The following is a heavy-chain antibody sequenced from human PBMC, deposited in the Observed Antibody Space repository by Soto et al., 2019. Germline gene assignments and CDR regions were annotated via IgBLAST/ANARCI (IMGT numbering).Heavy chain of an antibody. CDR3: AAIWRYYYDSSVHSPAFDI. CDR2: IVVGSGNT. J-gene: IGHJ3*02. V-gene: IGHV1-58*01. CDR1: GFTFTSSA. D-gene: IGHD3-22*01. Sequence: SVKVSCKASGFTFTSSAVQWVRQARGQRLEWIGWIVVGSGNTNYAQKFQERVTITRDMSTSTAYMELSSLRSEDTAVYYCAAIWRYYYDSSVHSPAFDIWGQGTMVTVSS.